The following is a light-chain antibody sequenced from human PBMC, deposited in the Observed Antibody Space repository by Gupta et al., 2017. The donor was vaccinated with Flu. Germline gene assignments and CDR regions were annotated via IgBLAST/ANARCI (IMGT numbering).Light chain of an antibody. J-gene: IGLJ3*02. CDR2: EDS. CDR3: YITAGKVHQRL. Sequence: SYALTHPPSVSVSPGQAASITCAGDDLPNRYVYWYQQKSGRAPVLVIYEDSKRPSGIPGRFSGSTSGTMATLTISGAQVVDEADYDCYITAGKVHQRLFGGGTKLTVL. V-gene: IGLV3-10*01. CDR1: DLPNRY.